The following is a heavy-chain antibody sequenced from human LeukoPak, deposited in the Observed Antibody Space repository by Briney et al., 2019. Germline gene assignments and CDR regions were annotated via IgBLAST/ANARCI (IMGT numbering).Heavy chain of an antibody. Sequence: PSETLSLTCTVSGVSISSYYWSWIRQPPGKGLEWIGYIYDSGSTNYNPSLKSRVTISVDTSNNQFSLKLSSVTAADTAVYYCACLTTADAFDIWGQGTMVTVSS. CDR3: ACLTTADAFDI. CDR1: GVSISSYY. CDR2: IYDSGST. V-gene: IGHV4-59*01. D-gene: IGHD3-22*01. J-gene: IGHJ3*02.